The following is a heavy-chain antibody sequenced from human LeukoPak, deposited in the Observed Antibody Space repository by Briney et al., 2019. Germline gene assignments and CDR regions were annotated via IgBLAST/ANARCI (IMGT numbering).Heavy chain of an antibody. CDR2: INHSGST. D-gene: IGHD2-15*01. Sequence: SETLSLTCTVSGGSISSYYWSWIRQPPGKGLEWIGEINHSGSTNYNPSLKSRVTISVDTSKNQFSLKLSSVTAADTAVYYCARGPRLVVVVAATPWFDPWGQGTLVTVSS. CDR3: ARGPRLVVVVAATPWFDP. J-gene: IGHJ5*02. V-gene: IGHV4-34*01. CDR1: GGSISSYY.